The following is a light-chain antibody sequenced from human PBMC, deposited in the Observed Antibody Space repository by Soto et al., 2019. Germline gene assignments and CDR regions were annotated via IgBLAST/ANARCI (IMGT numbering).Light chain of an antibody. CDR3: QQLTDWPPQWT. CDR1: QSISSY. V-gene: IGKV3-11*01. J-gene: IGKJ1*01. CDR2: DAS. Sequence: EVVLTPSPDTLSLPPGERATLSCRASQSISSYLAWYQQTPGQAPRLLIYDASSRATGIPARFSGSGSGTDFTLTISSLEPEDFAVYYCQQLTDWPPQWTFGQGTKVDI.